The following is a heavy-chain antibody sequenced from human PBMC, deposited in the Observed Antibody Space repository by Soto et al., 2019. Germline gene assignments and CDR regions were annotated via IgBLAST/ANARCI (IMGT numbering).Heavy chain of an antibody. D-gene: IGHD6-13*01. V-gene: IGHV4-39*01. CDR3: ARRGGSSSWYTNWFDP. CDR2: IYYSGST. Sequence: PSETLSLTCTVSGGSISSSSYYWGWIRQPPGKGLEWIGSIYYSGSTYYNPSLKSRVTISVDTSKNQFSLKLSSVTAADTAVYYCARRGGSSSWYTNWFDPWGQGTLVTVSS. J-gene: IGHJ5*02. CDR1: GGSISSSSYY.